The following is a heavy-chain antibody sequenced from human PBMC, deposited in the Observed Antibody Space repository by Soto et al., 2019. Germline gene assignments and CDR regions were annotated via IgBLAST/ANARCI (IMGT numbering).Heavy chain of an antibody. CDR3: AMSNSNDLYYHFES. Sequence: PGGSLRLSCAASGFSVSRHYMSWVRQAPGKGLEWASGINWNSDTIGYADSVKGRFTVSRDNAKGSLLLQMSSLRAEDTAVYFCAMSNSNDLYYHFESWGQGTPVTVSS. D-gene: IGHD3-22*01. V-gene: IGHV3-20*04. CDR2: INWNSDTI. J-gene: IGHJ4*02. CDR1: GFSVSRHY.